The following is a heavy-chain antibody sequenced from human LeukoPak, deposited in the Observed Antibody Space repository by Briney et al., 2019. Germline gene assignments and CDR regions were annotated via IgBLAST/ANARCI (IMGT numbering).Heavy chain of an antibody. V-gene: IGHV1-24*01. CDR2: FDPEDGET. D-gene: IGHD2-2*01. CDR3: ATVACSSTSCSRFDP. Sequence: ASVKVSCKVSGYTLTELSMHWVRQAPGKGLEWMGGFDPEDGETIYAQKFQGRVTMSEGTSTDTAYMELSSLRSEDTAVYYCATVACSSTSCSRFDPWGQGTLVTVSS. J-gene: IGHJ5*02. CDR1: GYTLTELS.